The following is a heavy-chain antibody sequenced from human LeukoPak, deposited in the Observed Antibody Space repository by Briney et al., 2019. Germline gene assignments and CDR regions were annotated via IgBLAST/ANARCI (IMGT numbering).Heavy chain of an antibody. J-gene: IGHJ6*03. CDR2: IVVGSGNT. D-gene: IGHD6-19*01. CDR3: ARGIAVAGTHRYYYYYMDV. Sequence: PGESLKISCKGSGYSFTSYWIGWVRQARGQRLEWIGWIVVGSGNTNYAQKFQGRVTITRNTSISTAYMELSSLRSEDTAVYYCARGIAVAGTHRYYYYYMDVWGKGTTVTVSS. V-gene: IGHV1-58*02. CDR1: GYSFTSYW.